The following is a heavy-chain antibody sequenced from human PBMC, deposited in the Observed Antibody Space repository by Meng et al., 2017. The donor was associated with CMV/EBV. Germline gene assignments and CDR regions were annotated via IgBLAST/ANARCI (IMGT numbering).Heavy chain of an antibody. V-gene: IGHV3-23*01. D-gene: IGHD3-22*01. CDR1: GFTFSSYA. Sequence: GESLKISCAASGFTFSSYAMSWVRQAPGKGLEWVSAISGSGGSTYYADSVKGRFTISRDNSKNSLYLQMNSLRAEDTAVYYCAKVKYDSSEHAFDIWGQGTMVTVSS. CDR3: AKVKYDSSEHAFDI. CDR2: ISGSGGST. J-gene: IGHJ3*02.